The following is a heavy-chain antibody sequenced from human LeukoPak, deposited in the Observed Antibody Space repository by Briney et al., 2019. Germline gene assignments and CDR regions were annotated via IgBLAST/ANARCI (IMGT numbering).Heavy chain of an antibody. D-gene: IGHD3-22*01. CDR1: GYTFTSYA. CDR2: INTNTGNP. CDR3: ARVLDYYDSSGYYYVYFDY. Sequence: ASVKVSRKASGYTFTSYAMNWVRQAPGQGLEWMGWINTNTGNPTYAQGFTGRFVFSLDTSVSTAYLQISSLKAEDTAVYYCARVLDYYDSSGYYYVYFDYWGQGTLVTVSS. J-gene: IGHJ4*02. V-gene: IGHV7-4-1*02.